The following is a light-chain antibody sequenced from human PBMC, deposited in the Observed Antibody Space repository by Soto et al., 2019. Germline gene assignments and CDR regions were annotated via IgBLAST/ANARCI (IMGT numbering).Light chain of an antibody. CDR2: GNS. V-gene: IGLV1-40*01. CDR3: QSYDSSLSGWV. CDR1: SSNIGAGYD. J-gene: IGLJ3*02. Sequence: QTVVTQPPSVSGAPGQRVTISCTGSSSNIGAGYDVHWYQQLPGTAPIYGNSNRPSGVPDRFSGSKSGTSASLAITGLQAEDEADYYCQSYDSSLSGWVFGGGTKVTVL.